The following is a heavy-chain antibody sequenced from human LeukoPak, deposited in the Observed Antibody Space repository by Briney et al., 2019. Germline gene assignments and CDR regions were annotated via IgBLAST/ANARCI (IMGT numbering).Heavy chain of an antibody. V-gene: IGHV4-30-2*01. J-gene: IGHJ4*02. CDR3: TRGAGWLIDY. Sequence: SQTLSLTCTVSGGSISSDGYYWSWIRQPPGKGLEWIGYIYHSGSTYYNPSLKSRVTISADTSKNQFSLKLNSLTTADTAVYYCTRGAGWLIDYWGQGILVTVSS. CDR2: IYHSGST. D-gene: IGHD3-16*01. CDR1: GGSISSDGYY.